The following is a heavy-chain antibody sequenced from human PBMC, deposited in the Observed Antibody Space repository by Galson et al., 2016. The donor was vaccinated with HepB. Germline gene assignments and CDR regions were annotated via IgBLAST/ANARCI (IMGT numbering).Heavy chain of an antibody. CDR3: ARRAELALGDFWFFFGMDG. D-gene: IGHD3-3*01. Sequence: SLRLSCAASGFAFSSYDMNWVRQAPGKGLEWVSIISANGEAAYYTDSVKGRFTISRDNSKNTLFLQMGSLRAEDTAVYYCARRAELALGDFWFFFGMDGWGQGTTVTVSS. CDR1: GFAFSSYD. J-gene: IGHJ6*02. CDR2: ISANGEAA. V-gene: IGHV3-23*01.